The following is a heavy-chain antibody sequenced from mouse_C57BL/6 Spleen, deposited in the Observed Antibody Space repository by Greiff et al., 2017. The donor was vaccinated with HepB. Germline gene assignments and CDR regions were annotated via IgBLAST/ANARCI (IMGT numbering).Heavy chain of an antibody. Sequence: EVQLQQSGPELVKPGASVKISCKASGYTFTDYYMNWVKQSHGKSLEWIGDINPNNGGTSYNQKVKGKATLTVDKSSSTAYMELRSLTSEDSAVYYCAREGAYYGSSYDYWGQGTTLTVSS. J-gene: IGHJ2*01. CDR2: INPNNGGT. CDR3: AREGAYYGSSYDY. D-gene: IGHD1-1*01. V-gene: IGHV1-26*01. CDR1: GYTFTDYY.